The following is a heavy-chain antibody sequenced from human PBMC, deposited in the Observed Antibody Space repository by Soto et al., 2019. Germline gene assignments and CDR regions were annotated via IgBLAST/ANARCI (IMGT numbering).Heavy chain of an antibody. J-gene: IGHJ5*02. CDR2: INSDGSST. CDR1: GFTFSRYW. CDR3: AKDQSGWFHPSYNWFDP. V-gene: IGHV3-74*01. Sequence: GGALRVSCAASGFTFSRYWMHWVRQAPGKGLVWVSRINSDGSSTSYADSVKGRFTISRDNAKNTLYLQMNSLRAEDTAVYYCAKDQSGWFHPSYNWFDPWGQGSLVTVSS. D-gene: IGHD6-19*01.